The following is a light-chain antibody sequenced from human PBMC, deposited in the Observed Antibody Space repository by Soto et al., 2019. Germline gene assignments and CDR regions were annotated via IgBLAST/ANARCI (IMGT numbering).Light chain of an antibody. V-gene: IGLV2-8*01. CDR3: SSYAGSNNPDV. CDR2: EVT. J-gene: IGLJ1*01. CDR1: SCDIGGYDY. Sequence: QSVLTQPPSASGSPGQSVTISCTGTSCDIGGYDYVSWYQQHPGKAPKLMIYEVTKRPLGVPDRFSGSKSGNTASLTVSGLQAEDEADYYCSSYAGSNNPDVFGTGTKLTVL.